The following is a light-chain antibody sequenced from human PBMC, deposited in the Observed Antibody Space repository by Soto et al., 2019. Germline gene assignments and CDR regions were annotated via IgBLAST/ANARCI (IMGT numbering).Light chain of an antibody. CDR2: DAS. V-gene: IGKV3-11*01. CDR1: QSVSSY. J-gene: IGKJ5*01. CDR3: QQRSNWRIT. Sequence: EIVLTHSPATLSLSPGERATLSARASQSVSSYLAWYQQKPGQAPRLLIYDASNRATGIPARFSGSGSGTDFTLTISSLEPEDFAVYYCQQRSNWRITFGQGTRLEIK.